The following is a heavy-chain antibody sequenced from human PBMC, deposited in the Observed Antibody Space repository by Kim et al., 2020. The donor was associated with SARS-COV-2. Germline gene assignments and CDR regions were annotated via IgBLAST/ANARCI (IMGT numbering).Heavy chain of an antibody. CDR3: STDPPQNARNTVAADFDN. Sequence: GGSLRLSCAASGFTFSNAWMSWVRQAPGKGLEWVGRLKSKTDGGTTDYTAPVKGRFTISRDDSKNTLYLQMNSLKTEDTAVYYCSTDPPQNARNTVAADFDNWGQETLVTVPS. J-gene: IGHJ4*02. CDR2: LKSKTDGGTT. D-gene: IGHD6-19*01. CDR1: GFTFSNAW. V-gene: IGHV3-15*01.